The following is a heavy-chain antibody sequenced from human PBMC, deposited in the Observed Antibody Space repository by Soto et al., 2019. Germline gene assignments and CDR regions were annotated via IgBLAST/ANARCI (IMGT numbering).Heavy chain of an antibody. J-gene: IGHJ6*04. CDR2: ISAYNGNT. Sequence: ASVKVSCKASGYTFTSYGISWVRQAPGQGLEWMGWISAYNGNTNYAQKLQGRVTMTTDTSTSTAYMELRSLRSDDTAVYYCARVGQRQISYCYYYGRDVCGKGTTVAVSS. D-gene: IGHD3-3*01. CDR3: ARVGQRQISYCYYYGRDV. V-gene: IGHV1-18*04. CDR1: GYTFTSYG.